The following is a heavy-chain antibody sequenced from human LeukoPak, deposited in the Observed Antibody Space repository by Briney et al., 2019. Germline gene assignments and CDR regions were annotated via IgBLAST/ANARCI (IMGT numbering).Heavy chain of an antibody. V-gene: IGHV3-21*01. J-gene: IGHJ4*02. CDR1: GFTFSSYA. CDR2: ISNNFDI. CDR3: ARDSLYCTINNCYTDFDY. D-gene: IGHD2-2*02. Sequence: GGSLRLSCAASGFTFSSYAMSWVRQAPGKGLEWVSSISNNFDIYYADSLKGRFTISRDNAKKSLYLQMNSLSADDTAVYYCARDSLYCTINNCYTDFDYWGKGTLVTVSS.